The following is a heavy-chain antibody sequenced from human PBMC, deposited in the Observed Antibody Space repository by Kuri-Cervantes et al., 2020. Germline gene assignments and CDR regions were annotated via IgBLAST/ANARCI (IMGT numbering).Heavy chain of an antibody. CDR3: ARGGSYWGHFDY. V-gene: IGHV4-61*05. CDR1: GCSISSSSYY. J-gene: IGHJ4*02. D-gene: IGHD1-26*01. Sequence: SETLSLTCTVSGCSISSSSYYWGWIRQPPGKGLEWIGYIYYSGSTNYNPSLKSRVTISVDTSKNQFSLKLSSVTAADTAVYYCARGGSYWGHFDYWGQGTLVTVSS. CDR2: IYYSGST.